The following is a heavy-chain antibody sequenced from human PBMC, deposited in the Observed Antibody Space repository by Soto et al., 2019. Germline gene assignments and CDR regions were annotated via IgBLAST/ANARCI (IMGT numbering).Heavy chain of an antibody. CDR1: GGTFSSYA. V-gene: IGHV1-69*12. Sequence: QVQLVQSGAEVKKPGSSVKVSCKASGGTFSSYAISWVRQAPGQGLEWMGGIIPIFGTANYAQKFQGRVTITADESKSTAYMELSSLRSEDTAVYYCARGGLEAVTHLGWFDPWGQGTLVTVSS. CDR2: IIPIFGTA. D-gene: IGHD5-12*01. J-gene: IGHJ5*02. CDR3: ARGGLEAVTHLGWFDP.